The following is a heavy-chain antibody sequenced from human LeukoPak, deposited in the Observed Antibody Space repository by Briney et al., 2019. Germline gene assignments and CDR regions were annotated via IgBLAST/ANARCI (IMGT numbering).Heavy chain of an antibody. J-gene: IGHJ5*02. CDR2: INPNSGGT. CDR3: ARGATDSSGYLDWFDP. Sequence: ASVKVSCKASGYTFTGYYMHWVRQAPGQGLEWMGWINPNSGGTNYAQKFQGRVTMTRDTSISTAYMELSRLRSDDTAVYYCARGATDSSGYLDWFDPWGQGTLVTVSS. D-gene: IGHD3-22*01. CDR1: GYTFTGYY. V-gene: IGHV1-2*02.